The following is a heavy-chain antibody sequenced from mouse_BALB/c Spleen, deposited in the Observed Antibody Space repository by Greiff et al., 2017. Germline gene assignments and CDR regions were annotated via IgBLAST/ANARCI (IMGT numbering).Heavy chain of an antibody. CDR2: IRLKSNNYAT. V-gene: IGHV6-6*02. CDR3: TRSRYDGFAY. J-gene: IGHJ3*01. CDR1: GFTFSNYW. D-gene: IGHD2-14*01. Sequence: EVMLVESGGGLVQPGGSMKLSCVASGFTFSNYWMNWVRQSPEKGLEWVAEIRLKSNNYATHYAESVKGRFTISRDDSKSSVYLQMNNLRAEDTGIYYCTRSRYDGFAYWGQGTLVTVSA.